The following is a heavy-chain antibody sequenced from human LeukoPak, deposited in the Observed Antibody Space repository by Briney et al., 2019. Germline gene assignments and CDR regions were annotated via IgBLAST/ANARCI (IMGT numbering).Heavy chain of an antibody. V-gene: IGHV3-33*06. CDR3: AKRDRPCSGDCSAPYFFDY. J-gene: IGHJ4*02. Sequence: PGRSLRLSCAASGYPFSDYGIHWVRQAPGKGLEWVAVKSPHANYEYYADSVQGRFTISRDDSKNTVYLQMNSLRTEDTAVYYCAKRDRPCSGDCSAPYFFDYWGQGTLVPVSS. D-gene: IGHD2-21*02. CDR2: KSPHANYE. CDR1: GYPFSDYG.